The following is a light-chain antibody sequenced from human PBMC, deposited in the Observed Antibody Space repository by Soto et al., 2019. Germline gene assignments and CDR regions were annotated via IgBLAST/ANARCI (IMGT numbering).Light chain of an antibody. V-gene: IGKV3-11*01. CDR2: DAS. J-gene: IGKJ4*01. CDR3: QQRRDWPLT. Sequence: EIVLTQSPATLSLSPGERATLSCRASQSLNSYLAWFQQKPGQAPRLLIYDASNRATGIPARFSGSGSGTDFTLTISSLEAEDFAVYYCQQRRDWPLTFGGGTKVEIK. CDR1: QSLNSY.